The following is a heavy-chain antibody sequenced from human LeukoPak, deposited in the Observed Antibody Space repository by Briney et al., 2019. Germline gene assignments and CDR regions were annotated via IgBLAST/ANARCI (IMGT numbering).Heavy chain of an antibody. CDR2: ISPNGSTT. Sequence: GGSLRLSCTASGFSFSGHWMHWARQLPGKGLVWVSRISPNGSTTSYADSVKGRFTVSRDNAKNTLYLQVNNLRAEDTAVYYCARGPNSNWSGLYFWGQGTLLTVSS. CDR3: ARGPNSNWSGLYF. V-gene: IGHV3-74*01. CDR1: GFSFSGHW. D-gene: IGHD6-6*01. J-gene: IGHJ4*02.